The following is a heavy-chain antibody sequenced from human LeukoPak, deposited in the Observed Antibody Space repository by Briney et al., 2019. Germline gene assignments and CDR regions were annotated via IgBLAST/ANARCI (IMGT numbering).Heavy chain of an antibody. D-gene: IGHD3-10*01. CDR1: GGSISSYY. CDR2: MYYSGST. J-gene: IGHJ4*02. V-gene: IGHV4-59*01. Sequence: PSETLSLTCTVSGGSISSYYWSWIRQPPGMGLEWIGYMYYSGSTNYNPSLKSRVTMSLDTSKNHFSLKLTSVTAADTAVYYCARETSSGSLDYWGQGTLVTVSS. CDR3: ARETSSGSLDY.